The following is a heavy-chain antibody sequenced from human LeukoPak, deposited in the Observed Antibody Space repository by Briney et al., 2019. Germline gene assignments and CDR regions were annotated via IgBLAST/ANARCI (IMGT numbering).Heavy chain of an antibody. Sequence: SETLPLTCTVSGGSISSYYWSWIRQPPGKGLEWIGYIYYSGSTNSNPSLKSRVIISVDMSKNQFSLKLSSVTAADTAVYYCARSPVSYDSSGSRIRPPRPMSLDFDYWGQGTLVTVSS. D-gene: IGHD3-22*01. CDR2: IYYSGST. CDR1: GGSISSYY. CDR3: ARSPVSYDSSGSRIRPPRPMSLDFDY. J-gene: IGHJ4*02. V-gene: IGHV4-59*08.